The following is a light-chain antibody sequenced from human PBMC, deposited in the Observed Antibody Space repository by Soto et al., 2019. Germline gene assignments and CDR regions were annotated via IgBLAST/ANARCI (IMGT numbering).Light chain of an antibody. V-gene: IGKV3-11*01. Sequence: EVVLTQSPGTLSLSPGERATLSCRASQSVAVNVAWYQQKPGQAPRLLIYDASNRAPGIPARFSGSGSGTDFTLTTSSLEPEDFAVYYCQQRFHWPPLSFGGGTRVEIK. CDR1: QSVAVN. J-gene: IGKJ4*01. CDR2: DAS. CDR3: QQRFHWPPLS.